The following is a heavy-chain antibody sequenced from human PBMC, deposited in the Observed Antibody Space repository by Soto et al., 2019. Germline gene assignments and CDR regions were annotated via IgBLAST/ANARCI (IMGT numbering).Heavy chain of an antibody. V-gene: IGHV1-2*02. J-gene: IGHJ4*02. Sequence: GASVKVSCKASGYTFSDYYIHRVRQAPEQGLEWMGWINPNSGGTKYAPKFQGGVTMTRDTSITTAYMELRRLRSGDTAVYYCAREPATAKPEGVDFWGQGTLVTVSS. CDR2: INPNSGGT. D-gene: IGHD1-1*01. CDR1: GYTFSDYY. CDR3: AREPATAKPEGVDF.